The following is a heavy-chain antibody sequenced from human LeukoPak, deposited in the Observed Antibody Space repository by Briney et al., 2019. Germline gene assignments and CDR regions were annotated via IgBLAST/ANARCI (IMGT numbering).Heavy chain of an antibody. Sequence: VASVKVSCKASGYTFTGYYMHWVRQAPGQGLEGVGWINPNSGGTNYAQKFQGRVTMTRDTSISTAYMELSRLRSDDTAVYYCARDKYYYDSSGSIDYWGQGTLVTVSS. CDR1: GYTFTGYY. V-gene: IGHV1-2*02. CDR3: ARDKYYYDSSGSIDY. J-gene: IGHJ4*02. CDR2: INPNSGGT. D-gene: IGHD3-22*01.